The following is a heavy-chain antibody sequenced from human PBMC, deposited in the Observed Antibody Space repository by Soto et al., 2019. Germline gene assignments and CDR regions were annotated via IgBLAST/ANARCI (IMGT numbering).Heavy chain of an antibody. J-gene: IGHJ4*02. D-gene: IGHD4-17*01. V-gene: IGHV4-39*01. Sequence: QLQLQESGPRLVKTSETLSLTCTVSCGSISGSIYYWGWLRQPPEKGLEWIGSIYSGGATSYSPPLKPRVDLSVDPAKNPFSLTLTSATAADTAVYVCAGHAPYGDIALDLWGQGALVTVSS. CDR2: IYSGGAT. CDR1: CGSISGSIYY. CDR3: AGHAPYGDIALDL.